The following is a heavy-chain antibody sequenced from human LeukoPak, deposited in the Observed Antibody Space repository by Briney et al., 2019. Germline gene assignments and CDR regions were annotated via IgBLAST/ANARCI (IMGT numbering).Heavy chain of an antibody. CDR2: ISSSSSYI. CDR3: AKKAQYNGNYPLDY. J-gene: IGHJ4*02. Sequence: GGSLRLSCAASGFTFSSYSMNWVRQAPGKGLEWVSSISSSSSYIYYADSVKGRFTISRDNSKNTLYLQMNSLRAEDTALYFCAKKAQYNGNYPLDYWGQGTLVTVSS. D-gene: IGHD1-26*01. V-gene: IGHV3-21*04. CDR1: GFTFSSYS.